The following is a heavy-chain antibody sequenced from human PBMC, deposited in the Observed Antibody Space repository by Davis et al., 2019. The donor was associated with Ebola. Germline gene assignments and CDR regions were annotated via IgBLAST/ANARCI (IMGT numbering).Heavy chain of an antibody. V-gene: IGHV3-23*01. D-gene: IGHD5/OR15-5a*01. CDR1: GFTFSRCT. CDR3: ASVGPYFDY. J-gene: IGHJ4*02. CDR2: ISGSGGST. Sequence: PGGSLRLSCATSGFTFSRCTMNWVRQAPGKGLEWVSAISGSGGSTYYADSVKGRFTISRDNSKNTLYLQMNSLRAEDTAVYYCASVGPYFDYWGQGTLVTVSS.